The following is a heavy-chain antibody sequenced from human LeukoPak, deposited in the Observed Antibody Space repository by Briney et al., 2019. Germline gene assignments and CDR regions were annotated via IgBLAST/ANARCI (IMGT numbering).Heavy chain of an antibody. CDR1: GGSISSGGYY. CDR3: ARGKGPTMIGY. V-gene: IGHV4-31*03. Sequence: PSETLSLTCTVSGGSISSGGYYWSWIRQHPGKGLEWIGYIYYSGSTYYNPSLTSRVTISVDTSKNQFSLKPSSVTAADTAVYYCARGKGPTMIGYWGQGTLVTVSS. CDR2: IYYSGST. D-gene: IGHD3-22*01. J-gene: IGHJ4*02.